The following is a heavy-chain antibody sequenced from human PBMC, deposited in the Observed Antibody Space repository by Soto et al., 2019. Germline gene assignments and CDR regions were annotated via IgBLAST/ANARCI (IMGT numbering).Heavy chain of an antibody. J-gene: IGHJ6*03. CDR3: ARHGGPYYDFWSGYYRPAGYYYYMDV. Sequence: PGGSLRLSCAASGFTVSSNYMSWVRQAPGKGLEWVSVIYSCGSTYYNPSLKSRVTISVDTSKNQFSLKLSSVTAADTAVYYCARHGGPYYDFWSGYYRPAGYYYYMDVWGKGTTVTVSS. D-gene: IGHD3-3*01. CDR1: GFTVSSNY. V-gene: IGHV3-66*04. CDR2: IYSCGST.